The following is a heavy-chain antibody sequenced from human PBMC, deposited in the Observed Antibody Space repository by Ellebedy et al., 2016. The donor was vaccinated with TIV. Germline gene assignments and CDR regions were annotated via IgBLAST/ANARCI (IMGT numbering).Heavy chain of an antibody. D-gene: IGHD2-15*01. J-gene: IGHJ3*02. CDR3: ARLAGATCQCAFDI. CDR2: INQDGGEK. Sequence: GESLKISCASSGFTLSRHWMSWVRQGPGKGLEWVANINQDGGEKNYVDSVRGRFTISRDNAKNSLYLQMNSLRAEDTAVYYCARLAGATCQCAFDIWGQGTLVTVSS. V-gene: IGHV3-7*01. CDR1: GFTLSRHW.